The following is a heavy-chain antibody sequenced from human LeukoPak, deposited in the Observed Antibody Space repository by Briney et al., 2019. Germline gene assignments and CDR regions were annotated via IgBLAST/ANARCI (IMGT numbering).Heavy chain of an antibody. CDR3: ARAHPYRIGYCSSTSCYRGAFDI. J-gene: IGHJ3*02. V-gene: IGHV4-34*01. Sequence: SETLSLTCAVYGGSFSGYYWSWIRQPPGKGLEWIGEINHSGSTNYNPSLKSRVTISVDTSKNQLSLKLSSVTAADTAVYYCARAHPYRIGYCSSTSCYRGAFDIWGQGTMVTVSS. D-gene: IGHD2-2*01. CDR2: INHSGST. CDR1: GGSFSGYY.